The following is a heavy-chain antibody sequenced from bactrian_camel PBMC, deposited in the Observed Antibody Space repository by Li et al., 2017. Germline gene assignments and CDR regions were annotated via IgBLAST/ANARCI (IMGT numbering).Heavy chain of an antibody. CDR2: LATVSGAT. D-gene: IGHD1*01. CDR3: AAEFGGGTWYVCLKRSAFSY. J-gene: IGHJ6*01. Sequence: HVQLVESGGGSVQSGGSLRLSCAVSGYGAHCLAWFRQAPGKEREGVALLATVSGATDYVDSVKGRFTISRDNVENTLYLYMNSLKPEDSAMYFCAAEFGGGTWYVCLKRSAFSYRGQGTQVTVS. CDR1: GYGAHC. V-gene: IGHV3S1*01.